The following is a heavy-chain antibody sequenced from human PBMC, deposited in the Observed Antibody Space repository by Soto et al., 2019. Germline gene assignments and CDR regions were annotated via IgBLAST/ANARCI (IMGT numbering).Heavy chain of an antibody. V-gene: IGHV1-69*04. CDR1: GGTFSSYT. D-gene: IGHD6-6*01. CDR3: ARDRLYSSSSGRSGYWFDP. Sequence: ASVKVSCKASGGTFSSYTISWVRQAPGQGLEWMGRIIPILGIANYAQKFQGRVTITADKSTSTAYMELSSLRSEDTAVYYCARDRLYSSSSGRSGYWFDPWGQGTLVTVSS. J-gene: IGHJ5*02. CDR2: IIPILGIA.